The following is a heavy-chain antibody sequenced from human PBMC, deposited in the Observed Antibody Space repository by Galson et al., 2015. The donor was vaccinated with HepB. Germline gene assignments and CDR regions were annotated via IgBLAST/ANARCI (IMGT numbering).Heavy chain of an antibody. J-gene: IGHJ4*02. CDR1: GYTFTSYG. D-gene: IGHD3-22*01. V-gene: IGHV1-18*04. CDR3: ARDSYDSSGYYQSVDY. CDR2: ISAYNGNT. Sequence: SVKVSCKASGYTFTSYGISWVRQAPGQGLEWMGWISAYNGNTNYAQKLQGRVTMTTDTSTSTAYMELRSLRSDDTAVYYCARDSYDSSGYYQSVDYWGQGTLVTVSS.